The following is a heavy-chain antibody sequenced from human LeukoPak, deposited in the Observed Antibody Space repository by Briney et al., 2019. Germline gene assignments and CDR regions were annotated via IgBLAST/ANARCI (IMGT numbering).Heavy chain of an antibody. CDR3: ARDLGSRDYYDSSGYYLDY. V-gene: IGHV3-33*01. CDR2: IWYDGSNK. Sequence: PGGSLRLSCAASGFTFSSYGMHWVRQAPGKGLEWVAVIWYDGSNKYYADSVKGRFTISRDNSKNTLYLQMNSLRAEDTAVYYCARDLGSRDYYDSSGYYLDYWGQGTLVTVSS. D-gene: IGHD3-22*01. J-gene: IGHJ4*02. CDR1: GFTFSSYG.